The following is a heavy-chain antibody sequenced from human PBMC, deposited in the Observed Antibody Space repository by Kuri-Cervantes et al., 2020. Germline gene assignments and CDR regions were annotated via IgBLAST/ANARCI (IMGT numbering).Heavy chain of an antibody. Sequence: SETLSLTCTVSGGSISSGGYYWSWIRQHPGKGLEWIGYIYYSGSTYYNPSLKSLVTISVDTSKNQFSLKLSSVTPEDTALYYCTRGAMITAVSPAFDIWGQGTMVTVSS. D-gene: IGHD3-16*01. CDR3: TRGAMITAVSPAFDI. J-gene: IGHJ3*02. V-gene: IGHV4-31*01. CDR2: IYYSGST. CDR1: GGSISSGGYY.